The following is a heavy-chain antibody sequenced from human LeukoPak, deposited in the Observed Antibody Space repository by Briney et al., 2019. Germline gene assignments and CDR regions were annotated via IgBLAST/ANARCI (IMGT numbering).Heavy chain of an antibody. CDR2: TSGSGLST. CDR1: GFTFSSYA. J-gene: IGHJ5*02. CDR3: AKSRVAVAAPRNWFAP. Sequence: GGSLRLSCAASGFTFSSYAMSWVRQAPGKGLEWVSTTSGSGLSTYYADSVKGRFTISRDNSNNTLYLQMNSLRVEDTAVYYCAKSRVAVAAPRNWFAPWGQGTLVTVSS. D-gene: IGHD6-19*01. V-gene: IGHV3-23*01.